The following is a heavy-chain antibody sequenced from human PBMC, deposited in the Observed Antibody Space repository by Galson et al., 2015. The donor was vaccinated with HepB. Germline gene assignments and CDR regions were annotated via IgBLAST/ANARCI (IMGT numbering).Heavy chain of an antibody. Sequence: SLRLSCAASGFTFSSYGMNWVRQAPGKGLEWVSSISSSSSYIYYADSVKGRFTISRDNAKNSLYLQMNSLRAEDTAVYYCARVPFIAVAGRDWFDPWGQGTLVTVSS. CDR2: ISSSSSYI. CDR1: GFTFSSYG. CDR3: ARVPFIAVAGRDWFDP. D-gene: IGHD6-19*01. V-gene: IGHV3-21*01. J-gene: IGHJ5*02.